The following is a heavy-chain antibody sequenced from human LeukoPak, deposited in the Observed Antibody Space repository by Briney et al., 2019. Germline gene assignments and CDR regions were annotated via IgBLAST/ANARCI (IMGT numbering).Heavy chain of an antibody. CDR1: GGSFSGYY. D-gene: IGHD6-6*01. V-gene: IGHV4-34*01. CDR2: INHSGST. CDR3: ATGSYTTSSVDWFDP. J-gene: IGHJ5*02. Sequence: SETLSLTCAVYGGSFSGYYWSWIRQPPGKGLEWIGEINHSGSTNYNPSLKSRVTISLDTSKNQFSLKLSSVTAADTAVYYCATGSYTTSSVDWFDPWGQGTLVTVPS.